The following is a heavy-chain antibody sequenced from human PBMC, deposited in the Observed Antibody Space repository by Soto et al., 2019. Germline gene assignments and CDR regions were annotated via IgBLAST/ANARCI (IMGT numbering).Heavy chain of an antibody. CDR3: ARDSGYSYGPFEY. Sequence: PGGSLRLSCTASGFTFGDYAMSWFRQAPGKGLEWVSYISSSSSTIYYADSVKGRFTISRDNAKNSLYLQMNSLRAEDTAVYYCARDSGYSYGPFEYWGQGTLVTVSS. J-gene: IGHJ4*02. D-gene: IGHD5-18*01. CDR2: ISSSSSTI. V-gene: IGHV3-48*01. CDR1: GFTFGDYA.